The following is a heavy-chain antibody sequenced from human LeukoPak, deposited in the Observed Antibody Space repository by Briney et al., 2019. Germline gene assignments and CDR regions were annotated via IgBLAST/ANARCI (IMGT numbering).Heavy chain of an antibody. CDR1: GFTFSSYA. CDR3: AKDSLGYSSGFDAFDI. Sequence: GGPLRLSCAASGFTFSSYAMHWVRQAPGKGLEWVSAISGSGGSTYYADSVKGRFTISRDNSKNTLYLQMNSLRAEDTAVYYCAKDSLGYSSGFDAFDIWGQGTMVTVSS. V-gene: IGHV3-23*01. J-gene: IGHJ3*02. D-gene: IGHD6-19*01. CDR2: ISGSGGST.